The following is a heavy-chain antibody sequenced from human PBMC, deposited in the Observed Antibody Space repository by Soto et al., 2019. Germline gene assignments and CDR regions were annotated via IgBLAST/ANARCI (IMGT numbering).Heavy chain of an antibody. Sequence: ALVKVYCKASGYTFSGYYMDWVRQAHGQGLEWMGWINPNSGGTNYAQKFQGWVTMTRDTSISTAYMELSRLRSDDTAVYYCARDQKLNSGYGSVRYYYYGMDVWGQATTVTVSS. CDR3: ARDQKLNSGYGSVRYYYYGMDV. CDR1: GYTFSGYY. V-gene: IGHV1-2*04. CDR2: INPNSGGT. D-gene: IGHD5-12*01. J-gene: IGHJ6*02.